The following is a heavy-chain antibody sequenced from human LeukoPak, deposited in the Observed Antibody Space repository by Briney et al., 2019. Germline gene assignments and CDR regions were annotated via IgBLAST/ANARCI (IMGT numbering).Heavy chain of an antibody. D-gene: IGHD5-18*01. CDR3: ARGWIQLWLPSDAFDI. J-gene: IGHJ3*02. CDR2: IYYSGST. CDR1: GGSISSSSYY. Sequence: PSETLSLTCTVSGGSISSSSYYWGWIRQPPGKGLEWIGSIYYSGSTYYNPSLKSRVTISVDTSKNQFSLKLSSVTAADTAVYYCARGWIQLWLPSDAFDIWGQGTMVTVSS. V-gene: IGHV4-39*07.